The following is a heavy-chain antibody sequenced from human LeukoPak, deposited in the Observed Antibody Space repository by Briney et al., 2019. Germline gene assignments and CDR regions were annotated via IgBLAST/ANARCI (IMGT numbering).Heavy chain of an antibody. Sequence: PSETLSLTRAVSGGSVRRGGYYWSWIRQHPGQGLEWIGYIYYSGSTYYNPSLQSRVTISVDTSKNQFSPKLSSVTAADTAVYYCARSAQTVNTFPLDYWAQGTLVTVSS. CDR1: GGSVRRGGYY. CDR3: ARSAQTVNTFPLDY. J-gene: IGHJ4*02. CDR2: IYYSGST. D-gene: IGHD4-17*01. V-gene: IGHV4-31*11.